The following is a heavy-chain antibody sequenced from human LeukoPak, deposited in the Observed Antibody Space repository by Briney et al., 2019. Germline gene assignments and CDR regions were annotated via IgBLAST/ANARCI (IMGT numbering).Heavy chain of an antibody. Sequence: ASVKVSCKTSGYTFTTDDINWVRQATGEGLEWMAWVNPNSGDTGYAQKFEGRVNITRNTSISTAYMELSSLRSEDTAVYYCARAPGEHSYAKGFYYFYYYMDVWGKGTTVTVSS. D-gene: IGHD3-16*01. CDR1: GYTFTTDD. V-gene: IGHV1-8*03. CDR2: VNPNSGDT. J-gene: IGHJ6*03. CDR3: ARAPGEHSYAKGFYYFYYYMDV.